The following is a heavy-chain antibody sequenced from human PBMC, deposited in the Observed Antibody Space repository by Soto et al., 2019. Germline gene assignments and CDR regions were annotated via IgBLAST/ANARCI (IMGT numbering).Heavy chain of an antibody. CDR3: ASIVVVVAEYYFDY. D-gene: IGHD2-15*01. CDR2: IYSGGST. J-gene: IGHJ4*02. V-gene: IGHV3-66*01. Sequence: GGSLRLSCAASGFTVSSNYMSWVRQAPGKGLEWVSVIYSGGSTYYADSVKGRFTISRDNSKNTLYLQMNSLRAEDTAVYYCASIVVVVAEYYFDYWGQGTLVTVSS. CDR1: GFTVSSNY.